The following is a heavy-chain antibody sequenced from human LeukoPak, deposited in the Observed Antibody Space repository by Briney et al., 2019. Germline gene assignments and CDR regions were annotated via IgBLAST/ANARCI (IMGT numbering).Heavy chain of an antibody. CDR3: ARDPWATYSDYDSSY. V-gene: IGHV1-2*02. D-gene: IGHD5-12*01. CDR2: INPNSGGT. Sequence: ASVKVSCKASGYTFTGYYMHWVRQAPGQGLEWMGWINPNSGGTKYAQKFQGRVTMTRDTSISTTYMELSRLKSDDTAVYYCARDPWATYSDYDSSYWGQGTLVTVSS. CDR1: GYTFTGYY. J-gene: IGHJ4*02.